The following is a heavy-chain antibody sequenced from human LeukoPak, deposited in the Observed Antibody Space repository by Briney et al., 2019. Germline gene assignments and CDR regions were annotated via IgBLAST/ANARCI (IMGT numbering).Heavy chain of an antibody. CDR2: ISGISDTT. D-gene: IGHD3-22*01. V-gene: IGHV3-23*01. CDR3: VTATPNDYDATGYYSSFDY. CDR1: GFTFTTYA. J-gene: IGHJ4*02. Sequence: GGSLRLSCAASGFTFTTYALTWVRQAPGKGLEWVSTISGISDTTYYTDSVKGRFTISRDTSKTTLYLQMNSLRAEDTAVYYCVTATPNDYDATGYYSSFDYWGQGTLVTVSS.